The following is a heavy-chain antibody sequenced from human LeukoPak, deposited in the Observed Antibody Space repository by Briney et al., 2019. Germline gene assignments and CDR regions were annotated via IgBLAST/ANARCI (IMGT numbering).Heavy chain of an antibody. CDR2: INHSGST. CDR1: GGSISNYY. Sequence: KSSETLSLTCTVSGGSISNYYWCWIRQPPGKGLEWIGEINHSGSTNYNPSLKSRVTISVDTSKNQFSLKLSSVTAADTAVYFCARGPRLYYYDSSGYYYYWGQGTLVTVSS. J-gene: IGHJ4*02. D-gene: IGHD3-22*01. V-gene: IGHV4-34*01. CDR3: ARGPRLYYYDSSGYYYY.